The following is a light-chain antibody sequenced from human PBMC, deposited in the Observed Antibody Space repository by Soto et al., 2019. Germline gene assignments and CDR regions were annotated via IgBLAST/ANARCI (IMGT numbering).Light chain of an antibody. CDR3: QQYGSSPPFT. Sequence: EIVLTQSPGTLSLSPGERATRSCRASQIVSSSYLAWYQQKPGQAPRLLIYGASSRATGIPDRFSGSGSGTDFTLTISRLEPEDFAVYYCQQYGSSPPFTFGQGTRLEIK. CDR2: GAS. CDR1: QIVSSSY. V-gene: IGKV3-20*01. J-gene: IGKJ5*01.